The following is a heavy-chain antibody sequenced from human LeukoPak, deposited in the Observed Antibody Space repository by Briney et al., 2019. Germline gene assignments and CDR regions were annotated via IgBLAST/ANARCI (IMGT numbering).Heavy chain of an antibody. V-gene: IGHV4-39*01. D-gene: IGHD3-3*01. CDR3: ARRSAFWKSLDF. CDR1: GGSISSDNYY. CDR2: VYYTGTT. Sequence: SETLSLTCTVSGGSISSDNYYWGWTRQSPGMGLEWIASVYYTGTTYYTPSLTTRATISVDTSKNQFSLKLSSVTAADTAVYYCARRSAFWKSLDFWGQGTLVTVSS. J-gene: IGHJ4*02.